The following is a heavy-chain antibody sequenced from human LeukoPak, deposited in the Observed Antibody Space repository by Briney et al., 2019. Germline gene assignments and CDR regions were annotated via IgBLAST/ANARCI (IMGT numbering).Heavy chain of an antibody. CDR3: ARGRYCSSTSCKRNAFDI. CDR1: GFTFSSYD. D-gene: IGHD2-2*01. J-gene: IGHJ3*02. CDR2: IGTAGDT. V-gene: IGHV3-13*01. Sequence: GGSLRLSCAASGFTFSSYDVHWVRQATGKGLERVSAIGTAGDTYYPGSVKGRFTISRENAKNSLYLQMNSLRAGDTAVYYCARGRYCSSTSCKRNAFDIWGQGTMVTVSS.